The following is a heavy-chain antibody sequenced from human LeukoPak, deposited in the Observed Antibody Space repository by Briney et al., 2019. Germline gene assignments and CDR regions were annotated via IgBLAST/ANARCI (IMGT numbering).Heavy chain of an antibody. CDR1: GFTFSGSA. D-gene: IGHD1-20*01. J-gene: IGHJ3*02. V-gene: IGHV3-73*01. Sequence: GGSLRLSCAAAGFTFSGSAMHWVRQASGKGLEWVGRIRSKANSYATAYAASVKGRFTISRDDSKNTAYLQMNSLKTEDTAVYYCTTGAITGDAFDIWGQGTMVTVSS. CDR2: IRSKANSYAT. CDR3: TTGAITGDAFDI.